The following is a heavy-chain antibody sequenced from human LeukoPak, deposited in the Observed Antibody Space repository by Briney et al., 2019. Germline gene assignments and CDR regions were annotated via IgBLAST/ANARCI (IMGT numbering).Heavy chain of an antibody. CDR2: IYSGGST. Sequence: GGSLRLSCAASGFTLSSYAMSWVRQAPGKGLEWVSVIYSGGSTYYADSVKGRFTISRDNSKNTLYLQMNSLRAEDTAVYYCARDLGYYYDSSGLDYWGQGTLVTVSS. D-gene: IGHD3-22*01. J-gene: IGHJ4*02. CDR1: GFTLSSYA. V-gene: IGHV3-66*01. CDR3: ARDLGYYYDSSGLDY.